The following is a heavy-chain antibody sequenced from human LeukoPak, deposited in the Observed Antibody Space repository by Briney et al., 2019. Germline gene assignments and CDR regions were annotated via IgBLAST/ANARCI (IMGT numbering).Heavy chain of an antibody. J-gene: IGHJ5*02. CDR1: GYTFTYYY. V-gene: IGHV1-2*02. D-gene: IGHD2-15*01. Sequence: GASVKVSCKASGYTFTYYYIHWMRQAPGQGLEWMGWINPDSGDTSYAQKFQGRVTMTRDTSISTVYVELSRLRSDDTAVYHCARSDSYTRFDPWGQGTLVTVSS. CDR3: ARSDSYTRFDP. CDR2: INPDSGDT.